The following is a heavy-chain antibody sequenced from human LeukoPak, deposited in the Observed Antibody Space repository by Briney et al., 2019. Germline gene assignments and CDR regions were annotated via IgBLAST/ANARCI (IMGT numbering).Heavy chain of an antibody. Sequence: GGSLRLSCAASGFTFSSYSMNWVRQAPGKGLEWVSSISSSSSYIYYADSVKGRFTISRDNAKNSLYLQMNSLRAEDTAVYYCARGYSSSWYRSYYYYYMDVWGKGTTVTISS. V-gene: IGHV3-21*01. CDR1: GFTFSSYS. CDR3: ARGYSSSWYRSYYYYYMDV. D-gene: IGHD6-13*01. J-gene: IGHJ6*03. CDR2: ISSSSSYI.